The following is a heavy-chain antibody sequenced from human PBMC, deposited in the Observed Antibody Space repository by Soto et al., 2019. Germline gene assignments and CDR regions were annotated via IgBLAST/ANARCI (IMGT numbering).Heavy chain of an antibody. CDR2: IYYSGST. D-gene: IGHD3-10*01. Sequence: SQTLSLTCTVSGGSISSDYWSWIRLPPGKGLEWIGYIYYSGSTNYNPSPKSRVTISVDTSTNQFSLKLSSVTAADTAVDYCGRFKLVRGDRNYCDYCVQVTLVSASS. CDR1: GGSISSDY. V-gene: IGHV4-59*01. J-gene: IGHJ4*01. CDR3: GRFKLVRGDRNYCDY.